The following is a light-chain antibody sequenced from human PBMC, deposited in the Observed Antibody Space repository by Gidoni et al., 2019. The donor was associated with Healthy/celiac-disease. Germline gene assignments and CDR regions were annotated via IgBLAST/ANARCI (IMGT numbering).Light chain of an antibody. J-gene: IGKJ2*01. V-gene: IGKV3-15*01. Sequence: PPTLSVSPGERATLSCRASRSVSSNLAWYQQKPGQAPRLLIYGASTRATGIPARFSGSGSGTEFTLTISSLQSEDFAVYYCQQYNNWPPMYTFGQGTKLEIK. CDR2: GAS. CDR3: QQYNNWPPMYT. CDR1: RSVSSN.